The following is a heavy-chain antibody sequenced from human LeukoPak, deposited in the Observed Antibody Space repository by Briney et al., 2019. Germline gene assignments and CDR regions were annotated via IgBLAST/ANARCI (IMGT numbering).Heavy chain of an antibody. D-gene: IGHD3-16*01. V-gene: IGHV3-7*01. CDR1: GFTFSSYG. J-gene: IGHJ4*02. CDR2: IKQDGSEK. CDR3: ARDWAPFDY. Sequence: GGSLRLSCAASGFTFSSYGMSWVRQAPGKGLEWVANIKQDGSEKYYVDSVKGRFTISRDNAKNSLYLQMNSLRAEDTAVYYCARDWAPFDYWGQGTLVTVSS.